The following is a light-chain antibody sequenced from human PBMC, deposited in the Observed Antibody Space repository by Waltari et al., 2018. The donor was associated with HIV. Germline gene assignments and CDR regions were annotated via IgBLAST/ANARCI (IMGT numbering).Light chain of an antibody. Sequence: QSVLTQPPSASGAPGQRVTITCSGSSSNIGSNFLYWYQQLPGTAPKLLIYRNNQRPSGVPDRFSGSKSGTSASLAISGLRSEDEADYYCAAWTDSRYVVFGGGTKLTVL. J-gene: IGLJ2*01. V-gene: IGLV1-47*01. CDR1: SSNIGSNF. CDR2: RNN. CDR3: AAWTDSRYVV.